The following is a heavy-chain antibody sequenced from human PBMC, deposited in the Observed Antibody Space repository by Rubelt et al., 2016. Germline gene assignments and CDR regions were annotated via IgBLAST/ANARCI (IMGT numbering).Heavy chain of an antibody. D-gene: IGHD6-25*01. CDR3: SASAPTLCPLVSCENSPSDTSSVAVGCLAQDF. J-gene: IGHJ2*01. CDR2: INHSGST. Sequence: QVQLQQWGAGLLKPSETLSLTRAVYGGSFSGYYWSWIRQPPGKGLEWIGEINHSGSTNYNPSLKSRVTISVDTSKNQFSLKPSSVTAADTAVYYWSASAPTLCPLVSCENSPSDTSSVAVGCLAQDF. V-gene: IGHV4-34*01. CDR1: GGSFSGYY.